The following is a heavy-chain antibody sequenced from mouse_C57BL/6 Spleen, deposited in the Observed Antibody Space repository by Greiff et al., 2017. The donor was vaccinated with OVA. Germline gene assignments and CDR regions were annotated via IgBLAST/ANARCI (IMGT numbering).Heavy chain of an antibody. CDR1: GFTFSSYA. CDR2: ISDGGSYT. Sequence: DVMLVESGGGLVKPGGSLKLSCAASGFTFSSYAMSWVRQTPEKRLEWVATISDGGSYTYYPDNVKGRFTISRDNAKNNLYLQMSHLKSEDTAMYYCARDITTVVAPYWYFDVWGTGTTVTVSS. CDR3: ARDITTVVAPYWYFDV. V-gene: IGHV5-4*01. J-gene: IGHJ1*03. D-gene: IGHD1-1*01.